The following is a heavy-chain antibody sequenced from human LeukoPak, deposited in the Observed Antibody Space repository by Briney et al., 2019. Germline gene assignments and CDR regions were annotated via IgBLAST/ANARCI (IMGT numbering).Heavy chain of an antibody. Sequence: ASVKVSCKASGYTFTSYYTHWVRQAPGQGLEWMGIINPSGGSTSYAQKFQGRVTMTRDTSTSTVYMELSSLRSEDTAVYYCARGVNYDILTGYPRAWGQGTLVTVSS. CDR1: GYTFTSYY. J-gene: IGHJ5*02. V-gene: IGHV1-46*01. CDR2: INPSGGST. CDR3: ARGVNYDILTGYPRA. D-gene: IGHD3-9*01.